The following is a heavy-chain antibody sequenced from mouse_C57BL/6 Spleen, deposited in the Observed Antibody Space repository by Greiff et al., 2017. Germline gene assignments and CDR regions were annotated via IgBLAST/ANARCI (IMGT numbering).Heavy chain of an antibody. J-gene: IGHJ3*01. CDR1: GYAFSSYW. CDR2: IYPGDGDT. V-gene: IGHV1-80*01. CDR3: APNWDGRFAY. D-gene: IGHD4-1*01. Sequence: QVQLQQSGAELVKPGASVKISCKASGYAFSSYWMNWVKQRPGKGLEWIGQIYPGDGDTNYNGKFKGKATLTAGKSSSTAYMQLSSLTAEDSAVYFCAPNWDGRFAYWGQGTLVTVSA.